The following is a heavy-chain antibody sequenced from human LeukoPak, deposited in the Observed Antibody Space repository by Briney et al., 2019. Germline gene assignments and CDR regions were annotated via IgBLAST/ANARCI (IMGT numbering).Heavy chain of an antibody. D-gene: IGHD3-16*01. CDR1: GFTFSSYA. V-gene: IGHV3-48*01. Sequence: GGSLRLSCAASGFTFSSYAMNWVRQTPRKELEWISNIRSESSGTTYADSVKGRFTISRDNAENSLYLQINSLRADDTAVYYCVRDLNWAFDYLGQGALVTVSS. CDR2: IRSESSGT. CDR3: VRDLNWAFDY. J-gene: IGHJ4*02.